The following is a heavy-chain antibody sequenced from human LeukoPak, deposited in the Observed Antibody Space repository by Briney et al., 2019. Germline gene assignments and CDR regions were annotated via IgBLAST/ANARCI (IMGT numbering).Heavy chain of an antibody. V-gene: IGHV3-7*01. J-gene: IGHJ5*02. D-gene: IGHD3-16*01. Sequence: PGGSLRLSCAASGFTISDYWMTWVRQAPGKGLEGVANIKQDGSEKTYVDSAKGRFNISRDNAKNSIFLQMNSLRVEHMAIYYCVRDGGTDWYDPWGQGTLVSVSS. CDR3: VRDGGTDWYDP. CDR1: GFTISDYW. CDR2: IKQDGSEK.